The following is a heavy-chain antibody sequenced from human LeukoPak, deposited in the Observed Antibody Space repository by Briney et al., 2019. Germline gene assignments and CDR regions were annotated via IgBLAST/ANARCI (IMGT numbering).Heavy chain of an antibody. CDR3: ARVVGTYDFWSGYHNDAFDI. V-gene: IGHV4-59*01. CDR1: GGSISSYY. CDR2: LDYSGST. D-gene: IGHD3-3*01. J-gene: IGHJ3*02. Sequence: SETLSLTCTVSGGSISSYYWTWIRQLPGKGLEWIGYLDYSGSTNYNPSLKSRVTISVDTSKNQFSLKLSSVTAADTAVYYCARVVGTYDFWSGYHNDAFDIWGQGTMVTVSS.